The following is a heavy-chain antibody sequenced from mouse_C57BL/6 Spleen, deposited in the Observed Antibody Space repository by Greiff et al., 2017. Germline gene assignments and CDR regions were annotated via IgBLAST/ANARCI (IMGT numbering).Heavy chain of an antibody. D-gene: IGHD2-1*01. V-gene: IGHV2-2*01. CDR1: GFSLTSYG. CDR2: IWSGGST. J-gene: IGHJ3*01. CDR3: ARNHYGNSWFAY. Sequence: QVQLQQSGPGLVQPSQSLSITCTVSGFSLTSYGVHWVRQSPGKGLEWLGVIWSGGSTDYNAAIISRLSISKDNSQSQVFYKMNSLQADDTSIYYCARNHYGNSWFAYWGQGTLVTVSA.